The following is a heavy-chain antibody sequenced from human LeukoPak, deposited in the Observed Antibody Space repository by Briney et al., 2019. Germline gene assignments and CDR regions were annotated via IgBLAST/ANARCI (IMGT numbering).Heavy chain of an antibody. CDR1: GYTLTELS. V-gene: IGHV1-24*01. D-gene: IGHD2-2*02. CDR2: FDPEDGET. Sequence: GASVKVSCKVSGYTLTELSMHWVRQAPGKGLEWMGGFDPEDGETIYAQKFQGRVTMTEDTSTDTAYMELSSLRSEDTAVYYCATDPMGYCSSTSCYTNWGQGTLVTVSS. J-gene: IGHJ4*02. CDR3: ATDPMGYCSSTSCYTN.